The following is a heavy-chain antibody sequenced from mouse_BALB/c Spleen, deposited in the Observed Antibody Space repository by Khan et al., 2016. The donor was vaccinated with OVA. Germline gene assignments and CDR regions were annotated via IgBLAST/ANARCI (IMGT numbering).Heavy chain of an antibody. J-gene: IGHJ2*01. CDR2: ISYSGST. V-gene: IGHV3-8*02. D-gene: IGHD2-10*01. Sequence: EVQLVESGPSLVKPSQTLSLTCSVTGDSITSGYWNWIRKFPGNKLEYMGYISYSGSTYYNPSLKSRISITRDTSKNQHYLQLNSMTTEDSATYYCAGTSYYGNYYFDYWGHGTTLTVSS. CDR1: GDSITSGY. CDR3: AGTSYYGNYYFDY.